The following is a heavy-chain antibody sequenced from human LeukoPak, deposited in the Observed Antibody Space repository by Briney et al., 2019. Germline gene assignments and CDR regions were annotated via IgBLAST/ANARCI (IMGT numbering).Heavy chain of an antibody. CDR2: ISGSRGST. D-gene: IGHD2-2*01. Sequence: PGGSLRLSCAASGFTFSSYAMSWVRQAPGKGLEWVSDISGSRGSTYYADSVKGRFTISRDNSKNTLYLQMNTLRAEDTAVYYCAKKFSTGLDPWGQGTLVTVSS. J-gene: IGHJ5*02. CDR1: GFTFSSYA. V-gene: IGHV3-23*01. CDR3: AKKFSTGLDP.